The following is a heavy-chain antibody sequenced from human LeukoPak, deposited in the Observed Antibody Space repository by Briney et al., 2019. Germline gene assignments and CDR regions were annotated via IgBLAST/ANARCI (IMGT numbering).Heavy chain of an antibody. J-gene: IGHJ4*02. Sequence: LSGGSLRLSCAASGFTFSSYGMHWVRQAPGKGLEWVAFIRYDGSNKYYADYVKGRFTISRDNSKNRMYMKMNSLRAEDTAVYYCAKKKDDFWSGYGGSDYWDQGTLVTVSS. CDR2: IRYDGSNK. V-gene: IGHV3-30*02. CDR3: AKKKDDFWSGYGGSDY. D-gene: IGHD3-3*01. CDR1: GFTFSSYG.